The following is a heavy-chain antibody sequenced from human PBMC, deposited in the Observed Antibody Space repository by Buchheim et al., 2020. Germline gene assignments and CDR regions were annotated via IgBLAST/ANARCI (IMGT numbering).Heavy chain of an antibody. V-gene: IGHV1-46*02. CDR1: GYTFNAYY. Sequence: QVQLVQSGAEVKRPGASVKVSCKASGYTFNAYYMHWVRQAPGQGLEWMGIINPSGGSRSYAQKLQGRVTLTRDTSTCTVYMELTSLRSDDTAVYYCARQFTPSGMDVWGQGTT. CDR2: INPSGGSR. J-gene: IGHJ6*02. CDR3: ARQFTPSGMDV.